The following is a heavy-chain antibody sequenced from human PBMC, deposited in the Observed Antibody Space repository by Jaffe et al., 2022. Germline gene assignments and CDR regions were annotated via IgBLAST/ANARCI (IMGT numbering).Heavy chain of an antibody. Sequence: QVQLVQSGAEVKKPGSSVKVSCKASGGTFSSYAISWVRQAPGQGLEWMGGIIPIFGTANYAQKFQGRVTITTDESTSTAYMELSSLRSEDTAVYYCARAKGDYYDSSGYYLGFDYWGQGTLVTVSS. CDR2: IIPIFGTA. V-gene: IGHV1-69*05. D-gene: IGHD3-22*01. CDR1: GGTFSSYA. CDR3: ARAKGDYYDSSGYYLGFDY. J-gene: IGHJ4*02.